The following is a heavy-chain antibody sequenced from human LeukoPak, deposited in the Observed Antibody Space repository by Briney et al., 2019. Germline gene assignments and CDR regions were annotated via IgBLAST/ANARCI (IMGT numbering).Heavy chain of an antibody. Sequence: SETLSLTCAVYGGSFSGYYWSWIRQPPGKGLEWIGEINHSGSTNYNPSLKSRVTISVDTSKNQFSLKLSSVTAADTAVYYCARRTTHYGFRGVCFDYWGQGTLVTVSS. CDR1: GGSFSGYY. CDR3: ARRTTHYGFRGVCFDY. D-gene: IGHD3-10*01. J-gene: IGHJ4*02. V-gene: IGHV4-34*01. CDR2: INHSGST.